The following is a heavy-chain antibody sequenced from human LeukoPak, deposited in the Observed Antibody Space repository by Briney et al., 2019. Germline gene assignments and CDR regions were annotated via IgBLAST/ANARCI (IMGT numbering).Heavy chain of an antibody. J-gene: IGHJ4*02. V-gene: IGHV4-59*01. CDR2: IYYSGST. CDR1: GGSISIYY. CDR3: ARASSWSLSFDY. D-gene: IGHD6-13*01. Sequence: PSETLSLTCTVSGGSISIYYWSWLRQPAGKGLEWIGYIYYSGSTYYNPSLKSRVTISVDTSKNQFSLNLSSVTAADTAVYYCARASSWSLSFDYWGQGTLVTVSS.